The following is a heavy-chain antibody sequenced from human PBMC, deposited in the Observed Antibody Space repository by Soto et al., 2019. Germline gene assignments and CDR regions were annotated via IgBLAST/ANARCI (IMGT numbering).Heavy chain of an antibody. CDR3: ARVGEGYCTNGVCYPYYFDY. V-gene: IGHV3-21*01. CDR1: GFTFSSYS. J-gene: IGHJ4*02. D-gene: IGHD2-8*01. Sequence: GGSLRLSCAASGFTFSSYSMNWVRQAPGKGLEWVSSISSSSSYIYYADSVKGRFTISRDNAKNSLYLQMNSLRAEDTAVYYCARVGEGYCTNGVCYPYYFDYWGQGTLVTVSS. CDR2: ISSSSSYI.